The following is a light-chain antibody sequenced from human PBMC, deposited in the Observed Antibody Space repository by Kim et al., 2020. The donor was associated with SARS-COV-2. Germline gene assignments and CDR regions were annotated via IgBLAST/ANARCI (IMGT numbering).Light chain of an antibody. CDR2: LNRDGSH. V-gene: IGLV4-69*01. CDR1: SGHSSYA. J-gene: IGLJ3*02. Sequence: QPVLTQSPSASASLGASVKLTCTLSSGHSSYAIAWHQQQPEKGPRYLMNLNRDGSHSKGDGIPDRFSGSSSGAERYLTISSLQSEDEADYYCQTWGTGIQVFGGGTQLTVL. CDR3: QTWGTGIQV.